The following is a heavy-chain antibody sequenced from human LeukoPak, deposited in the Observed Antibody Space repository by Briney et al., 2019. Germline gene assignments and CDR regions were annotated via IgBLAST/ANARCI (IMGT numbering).Heavy chain of an antibody. CDR1: GFTFSSYW. CDR2: INSDGSTT. J-gene: IGHJ4*02. CDR3: AIPMEEDTAMAD. V-gene: IGHV3-74*01. Sequence: GGSLRLSCGASGFTFSSYWMHWVRQAPGKGLVWISRINSDGSTTSYADSVKGRFTISRDNAKNTLYLQMNSLRAEDTAVYYCAIPMEEDTAMADWGQGTLVTVSS. D-gene: IGHD5-18*01.